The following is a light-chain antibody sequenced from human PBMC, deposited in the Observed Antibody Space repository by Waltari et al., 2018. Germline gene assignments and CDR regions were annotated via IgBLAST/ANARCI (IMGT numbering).Light chain of an antibody. Sequence: QSALTQPASVSGSPGQSLTISCTGSSSAVGNYDFVPWYQQYPGKAPKVIIYEVNKRPSGVSVRFSGSKSGNTASLTISGLQPEDEADYHCCSYATRNTPVAFGGGTKVTLL. J-gene: IGLJ2*01. CDR3: CSYATRNTPVA. CDR2: EVN. V-gene: IGLV2-23*02. CDR1: SSAVGNYDF.